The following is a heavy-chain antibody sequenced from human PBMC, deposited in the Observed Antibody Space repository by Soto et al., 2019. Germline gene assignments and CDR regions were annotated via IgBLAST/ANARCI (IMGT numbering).Heavy chain of an antibody. CDR1: GGSFSGYY. CDR2: INHSGST. Sequence: SETLSLTCAVYGGSFSGYYWSWIRQPPGKGLEWIGEINHSGSTNYNPSLKSRVTISVDTSKNQFSLKLSSVTAADTAVYYCARRHIVVVVAPTFNWFDPWGQGTLVTISS. D-gene: IGHD2-15*01. V-gene: IGHV4-34*01. J-gene: IGHJ5*02. CDR3: ARRHIVVVVAPTFNWFDP.